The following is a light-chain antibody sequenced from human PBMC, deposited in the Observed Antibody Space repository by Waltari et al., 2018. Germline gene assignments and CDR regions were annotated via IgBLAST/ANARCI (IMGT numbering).Light chain of an antibody. Sequence: QSALTQPASVSGSPGQSITIPCTGTSSDVGCYNYVSWYQQHPGKAPKLLIFDVSNRPSGVSNRFSGSKSGNTASLTISGLQAEDESDYYCCSFTSGSTWVFGGGTKLTVL. CDR2: DVS. V-gene: IGLV2-14*01. J-gene: IGLJ3*02. CDR3: CSFTSGSTWV. CDR1: SSDVGCYNY.